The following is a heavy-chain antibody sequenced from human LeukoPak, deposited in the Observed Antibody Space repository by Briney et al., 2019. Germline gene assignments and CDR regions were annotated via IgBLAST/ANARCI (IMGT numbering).Heavy chain of an antibody. CDR1: GGSISSYY. D-gene: IGHD2-15*01. CDR2: IYTSGST. J-gene: IGHJ6*03. V-gene: IGHV4-4*07. CDR3: ARGILLHYYYYYMDV. Sequence: SETLSLTCTVSGGSISSYYWSWIRQPAGKGLEWIGRIYTSGSTNYNPSLKSRVTISVDTPKNQFSLKLSSVTAADTAVYYCARGILLHYYYYYMDVWGKGTTVTVSS.